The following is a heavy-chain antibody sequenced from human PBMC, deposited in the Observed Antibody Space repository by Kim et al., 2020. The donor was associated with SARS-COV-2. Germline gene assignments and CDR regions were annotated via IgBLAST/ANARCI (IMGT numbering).Heavy chain of an antibody. CDR3: ARHPTASAPVDY. V-gene: IGHV5-10-1*01. Sequence: NDSPSFKGHVTIAADKSISTAYLQWSSLKASDTAMYYCARHPTASAPVDYWGQGTLVTVSS. J-gene: IGHJ4*02. D-gene: IGHD2-2*01.